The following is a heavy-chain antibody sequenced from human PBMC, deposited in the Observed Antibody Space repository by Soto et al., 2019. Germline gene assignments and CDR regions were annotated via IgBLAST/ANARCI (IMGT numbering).Heavy chain of an antibody. CDR3: AREIRRDYYYYYPLDV. J-gene: IGHJ6*02. D-gene: IGHD3-16*01. CDR1: GFTFTDYY. Sequence: WGSLRLSCLASGFTFTDYYMDWVRQAPGTGLEWIGRTKNKPNNYTTTYDTSVKGRFTISRDDSESTLYLQMNNLKTEDKAVYYCAREIRRDYYYYYPLDVWGQGTTVTVSS. V-gene: IGHV3-72*01. CDR2: TKNKPNNYTT.